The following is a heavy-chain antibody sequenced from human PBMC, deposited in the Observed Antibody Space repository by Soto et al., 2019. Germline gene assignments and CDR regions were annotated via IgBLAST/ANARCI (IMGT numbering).Heavy chain of an antibody. CDR2: IIPIFGTA. V-gene: IGHV1-69*13. CDR3: ARVPIQRGWHYYYYYGMDV. J-gene: IGHJ6*02. D-gene: IGHD6-19*01. CDR1: GGTFSSYA. Sequence: SVKVSCKASGGTFSSYAISWVRQAPGQGLEWMGGIIPIFGTANYAQKFQGRVTITADESTSTTYMELSSLRSEDTAVYYCARVPIQRGWHYYYYYGMDVWGQGTTVTVSS.